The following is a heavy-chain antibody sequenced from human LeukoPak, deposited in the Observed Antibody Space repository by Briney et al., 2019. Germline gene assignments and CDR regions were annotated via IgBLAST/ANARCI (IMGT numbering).Heavy chain of an antibody. J-gene: IGHJ4*02. Sequence: TGGSLRLSCAASRFTFSSYWMTPVRQAPGKGLEWVANIKQDGSEKYYVDSVKGRFTISRDNAKNSLDLQMNSLRAEDTAVYYCARGRLGLDYWGQGILVTVSS. CDR3: ARGRLGLDY. CDR2: IKQDGSEK. D-gene: IGHD5/OR15-5a*01. V-gene: IGHV3-7*04. CDR1: RFTFSSYW.